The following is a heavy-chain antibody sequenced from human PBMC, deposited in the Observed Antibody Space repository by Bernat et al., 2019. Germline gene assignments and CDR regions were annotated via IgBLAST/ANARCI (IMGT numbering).Heavy chain of an antibody. CDR2: ISSSSSYI. CDR1: GFTFSSYS. CDR3: AREITIFGVVIPKYFDY. J-gene: IGHJ4*02. Sequence: EVQLVESGGGLVKPGGSLRLSCAASGFTFSSYSMNWVRQAPGKGLEWVSYISSSSSYIYYADSVKGRFTISRDNAKNSLYLQMNSLRAEDTAVYYCAREITIFGVVIPKYFDYWGQGTLVTVSS. V-gene: IGHV3-21*05. D-gene: IGHD3-3*01.